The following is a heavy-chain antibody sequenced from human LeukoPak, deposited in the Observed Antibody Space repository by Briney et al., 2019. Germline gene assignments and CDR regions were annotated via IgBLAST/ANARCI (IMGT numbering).Heavy chain of an antibody. V-gene: IGHV3-7*01. CDR3: AKDYDWGEIVGATVDY. CDR1: GFTFSSYW. Sequence: GGSLRLSCAASGFTFSSYWMSWVRQAPGKGLEWVANIKQDGSEKYYVDSVKGRFTISRDNAKNTLYLQMNSLRAEDTAVYYCAKDYDWGEIVGATVDYWGQGTLVTVSS. J-gene: IGHJ4*02. D-gene: IGHD1-26*01. CDR2: IKQDGSEK.